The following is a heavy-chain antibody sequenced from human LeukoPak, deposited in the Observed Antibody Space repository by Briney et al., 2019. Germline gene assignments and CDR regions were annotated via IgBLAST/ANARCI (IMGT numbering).Heavy chain of an antibody. CDR1: GGSFSGYY. Sequence: PSETLSLTCAVYGGSFSGYYWSWIRQPPGKGLEWIGEINHSGSTNYNPSLKSRVTISVDTSKNQFSLKLSSVTAADTAVYYCARGWSYYDFWSGYTPYNWFDPWGQGTLVTVSS. CDR2: INHSGST. J-gene: IGHJ5*02. CDR3: ARGWSYYDFWSGYTPYNWFDP. V-gene: IGHV4-34*01. D-gene: IGHD3-3*01.